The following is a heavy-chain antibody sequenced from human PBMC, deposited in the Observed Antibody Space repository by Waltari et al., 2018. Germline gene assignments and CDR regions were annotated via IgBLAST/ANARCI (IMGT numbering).Heavy chain of an antibody. J-gene: IGHJ6*03. CDR3: ARVAGEWFGYYYYYMDV. CDR1: GFTFSSYA. V-gene: IGHV3-64*01. D-gene: IGHD3-10*01. Sequence: EVQLVESGGGLVQPGGSLRLSCAASGFTFSSYAMHWVRQAPGKGLEYVSAISSNGGSTYYANSVKGRFTISGDNSKNTLYLQMGSLRAEDMAVYYCARVAGEWFGYYYYYMDVWGKGTTVTVSS. CDR2: ISSNGGST.